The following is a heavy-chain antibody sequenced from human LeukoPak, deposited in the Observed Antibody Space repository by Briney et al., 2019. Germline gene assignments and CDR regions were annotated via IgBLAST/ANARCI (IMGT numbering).Heavy chain of an antibody. D-gene: IGHD5-18*01. CDR1: GFTFSTYF. V-gene: IGHV3-30-3*01. CDR2: IASDGSHT. Sequence: GRSLRLSCAASGFTFSTYFMHWVRQAPGKGLEWVADIASDGSHTFYVESVKGRFTISRDNSKNTLYLQVNSLRAEDTAVYYCAKADTAMVNYFDYWGQGTLATVSS. J-gene: IGHJ4*02. CDR3: AKADTAMVNYFDY.